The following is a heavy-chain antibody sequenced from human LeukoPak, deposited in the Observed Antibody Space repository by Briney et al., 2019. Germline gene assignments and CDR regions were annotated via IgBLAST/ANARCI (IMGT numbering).Heavy chain of an antibody. CDR1: GGSIGSSSYF. D-gene: IGHD3-10*01. CDR2: VSFRGGA. Sequence: PSGTLSLTCTASGGSIGSSSYFWGWIRQPSGKGLEWIGSVSFRGGAYPNPSLASRVTISRDTSTSQFSLKLRSVTAADTPVYYCARQVARSLISLRLVSLDSFDIWGQGTTVTVSS. V-gene: IGHV4-39*07. J-gene: IGHJ3*02. CDR3: ARQVARSLISLRLVSLDSFDI.